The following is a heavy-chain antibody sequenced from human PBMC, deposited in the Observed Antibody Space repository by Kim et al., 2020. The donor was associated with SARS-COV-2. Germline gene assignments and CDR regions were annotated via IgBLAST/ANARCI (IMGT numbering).Heavy chain of an antibody. Sequence: GGSLRLSCAASGFTFSSYAMHWVRQAPGKGLEWVAVISYDGSNKYYADSVKGRFTISRDNSKNTLYLQMNSLRAEDTAVYYCARGDYDYVWGTYYYYYGMDVWGQGTTFTVSS. J-gene: IGHJ6*02. CDR2: ISYDGSNK. V-gene: IGHV3-30*04. D-gene: IGHD3-16*01. CDR3: ARGDYDYVWGTYYYYYGMDV. CDR1: GFTFSSYA.